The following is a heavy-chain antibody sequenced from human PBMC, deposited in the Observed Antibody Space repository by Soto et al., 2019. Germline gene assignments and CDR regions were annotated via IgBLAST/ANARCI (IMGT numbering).Heavy chain of an antibody. CDR3: ARVRSGGSGYFDY. V-gene: IGHV3-21*01. J-gene: IGHJ4*02. D-gene: IGHD2-15*01. CDR1: GFTFSIYT. CDR2: ISDTSSHI. Sequence: GESLKISCAASGFTFSIYTMTWVRQAPGKGLEWVSSISDTSSHIYYSDSVEGRFTVSRDNAKNSLYLQVNSLRAEDTAVYYCARVRSGGSGYFDYWGQGTLVTVSS.